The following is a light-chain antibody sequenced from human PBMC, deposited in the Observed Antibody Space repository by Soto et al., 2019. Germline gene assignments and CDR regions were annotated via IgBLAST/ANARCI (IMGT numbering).Light chain of an antibody. CDR2: KAS. Sequence: DIQMTQSPSTLSASVGDRVTITCRASQSISAWLAWYQQKPGKASKLLIYKASSLESGVPSSFSGSGSGTEFTLTISSLQTDDFATYYCQQYNNYGSWTFGQGTKVEIK. V-gene: IGKV1-5*03. CDR3: QQYNNYGSWT. CDR1: QSISAW. J-gene: IGKJ1*01.